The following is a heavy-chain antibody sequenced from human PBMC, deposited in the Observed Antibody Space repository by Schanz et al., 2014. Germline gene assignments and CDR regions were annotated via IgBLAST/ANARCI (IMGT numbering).Heavy chain of an antibody. D-gene: IGHD5-12*01. J-gene: IGHJ4*02. CDR1: GYTFTSYS. V-gene: IGHV1-3*01. CDR3: ARDFSAYVGNYFDY. CDR2: INVGNGNM. Sequence: QVQLVQSGDEVKKPGASVKVSCKTSGYTFTSYSIHWVRQAPGQGLEWMGWINVGNGNMKYSQKFQGRVTITRDTSASTAYMELTSLRSDDTAVYYCARDFSAYVGNYFDYWGQGTLVTVSS.